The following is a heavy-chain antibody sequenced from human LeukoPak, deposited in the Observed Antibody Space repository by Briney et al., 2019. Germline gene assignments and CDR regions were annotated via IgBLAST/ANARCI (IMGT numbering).Heavy chain of an antibody. J-gene: IGHJ3*02. CDR3: ARGRSITILRGVAISDGFDI. CDR2: IATSSDYI. Sequence: GRSLRLSCAASGFTFSSYGMNWVRQAPGKGLEWVSSIATSSDYIYYAGSLKGRFTISRDNAKNSLYLHMNSLRPDDTAVYYCARGRSITILRGVAISDGFDIWGQGTKVTVS. CDR1: GFTFSSYG. V-gene: IGHV3-21*06. D-gene: IGHD3-10*01.